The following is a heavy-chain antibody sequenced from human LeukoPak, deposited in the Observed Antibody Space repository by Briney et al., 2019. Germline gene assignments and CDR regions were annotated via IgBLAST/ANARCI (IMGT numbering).Heavy chain of an antibody. Sequence: ASVTVSCKVSGYTLTELSMHWVRNAPGKGHEWKGGFDPEDGETIYAQKFQGRVTMTEDPSTDTAYMELSSLGCEGTAVYYCARGHLSGSSHFDSWGQGALVSVSS. CDR3: ARGHLSGSSHFDS. CDR2: FDPEDGET. J-gene: IGHJ4*02. D-gene: IGHD6-13*01. V-gene: IGHV1-24*01. CDR1: GYTLTELS.